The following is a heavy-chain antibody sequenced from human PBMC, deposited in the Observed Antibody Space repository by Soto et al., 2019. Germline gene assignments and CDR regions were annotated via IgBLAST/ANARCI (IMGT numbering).Heavy chain of an antibody. J-gene: IGHJ4*02. CDR1: GFTFSSYG. D-gene: IGHD2-15*01. CDR2: IPYDGSYK. CDR3: AEGSEGYCSGGSCSPPFDY. Sequence: GGSLRLSCAASGFTFSSYGMQWVRQAPGKGLEWVAGIPYDGSYKYYAESVKGRFTISRDNSKNTLYLQMNSLRAEDTAMYFCAEGSEGYCSGGSCSPPFDYWGQGILVTVSS. V-gene: IGHV3-30*18.